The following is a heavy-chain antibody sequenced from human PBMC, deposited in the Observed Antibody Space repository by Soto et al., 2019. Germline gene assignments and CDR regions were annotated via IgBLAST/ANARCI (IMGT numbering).Heavy chain of an antibody. Sequence: QLQLQESGAGLLKPSETLSLTCTVSGGSISSSIFYWGWIRQPPGKGLEWIGSVSYPGRTYYTPPLESRVTAPVDTSKNQCSLNLSSVTAADTAVYYCARTNAATVYLDYWGQGTPVTVSS. CDR3: ARTNAATVYLDY. V-gene: IGHV4-39*01. CDR1: GGSISSSIFY. D-gene: IGHD6-13*01. CDR2: VSYPGRT. J-gene: IGHJ4*02.